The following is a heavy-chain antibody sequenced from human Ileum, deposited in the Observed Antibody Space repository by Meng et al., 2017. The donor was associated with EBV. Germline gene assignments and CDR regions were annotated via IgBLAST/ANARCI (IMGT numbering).Heavy chain of an antibody. Sequence: EWLLVYAGGGLVEPGCSLILACAASGVAFMNAWMSWVRQAPGKGLEWVGRIKSTTDGGTTDYAAPVKGRFTISRDESKNTVHLQMNSLTTEDTAIYYCIHLRNNQLLDWAQGTLVTVSS. CDR2: IKSTTDGGTT. V-gene: IGHV3-15*01. J-gene: IGHJ4*02. D-gene: IGHD2-2*01. CDR3: IHLRNNQLLD. CDR1: GVAFMNAW.